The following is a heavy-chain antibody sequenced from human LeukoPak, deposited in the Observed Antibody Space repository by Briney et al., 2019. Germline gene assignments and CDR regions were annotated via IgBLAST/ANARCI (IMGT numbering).Heavy chain of an antibody. D-gene: IGHD1-26*01. CDR2: ISYDGSRK. CDR1: GFSFRNYA. Sequence: PGRSLRLSCAASGFSFRNYAMHWVRQAPGKGLEWVAVISYDGSRKYYADSVKGRFTISRDNSENTVYLQMNSLRAEDTAVYYCARDRTGNYCIDYWGQGTLVTVSS. CDR3: ARDRTGNYCIDY. V-gene: IGHV3-30-3*01. J-gene: IGHJ4*02.